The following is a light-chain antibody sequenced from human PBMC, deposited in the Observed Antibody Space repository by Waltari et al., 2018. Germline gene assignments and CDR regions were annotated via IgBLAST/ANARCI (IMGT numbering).Light chain of an antibody. CDR3: SSYASNFR. V-gene: IGLV2-14*01. Sequence: LYQHHPDKTPKLMCYDFNQLPSGVSNRYWGYKSGNKASRTISGLQAEDEADYYCSSYASNFRFGGGAKLTVV. CDR2: DFN. J-gene: IGLJ3*02.